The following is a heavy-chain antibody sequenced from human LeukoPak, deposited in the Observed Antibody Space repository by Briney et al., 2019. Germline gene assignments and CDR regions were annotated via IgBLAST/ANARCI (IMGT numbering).Heavy chain of an antibody. CDR2: IIPILGIA. J-gene: IGHJ4*02. D-gene: IGHD3-9*01. Sequence: SVKVSCKASGGTFSSYAISWVRQTPGQGLEWMGRIIPILGIANYAQKSQGRVTITADKSTSTAYMELSSLRSEDTAVYYCARGGYYDILTGYYGPLDYWGQGTLVTVSS. CDR1: GGTFSSYA. CDR3: ARGGYYDILTGYYGPLDY. V-gene: IGHV1-69*04.